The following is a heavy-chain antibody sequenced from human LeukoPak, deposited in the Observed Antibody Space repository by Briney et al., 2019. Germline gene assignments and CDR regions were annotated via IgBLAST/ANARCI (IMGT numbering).Heavy chain of an antibody. CDR3: ARDRRYDFWSGEWEGHYYYMDV. J-gene: IGHJ6*03. Sequence: SETLSLTCTVSGGPISSYSWGWIRQPAGKGLEWIGRIYTSGSTNYNPSLKSRVTISVDTSKNQFSLKLSSVTAADTAVYYCARDRRYDFWSGEWEGHYYYMDVWGKGTTVTVSS. V-gene: IGHV4-4*07. D-gene: IGHD3-3*01. CDR2: IYTSGST. CDR1: GGPISSYS.